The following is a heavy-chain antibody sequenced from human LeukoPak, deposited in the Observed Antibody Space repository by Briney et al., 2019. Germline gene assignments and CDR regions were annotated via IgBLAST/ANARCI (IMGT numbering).Heavy chain of an antibody. J-gene: IGHJ4*02. Sequence: PGGSLXLSCAASGFTFSSYAMSWVRQAPGKGLEWVSAISGSGGSTYYADSVKGRFTISRDNSKNTLYLQMNSLRAEDTAVYYCAKGPVDIVATGGGFDYWGQGTLVTVSS. V-gene: IGHV3-23*01. CDR3: AKGPVDIVATGGGFDY. CDR2: ISGSGGST. CDR1: GFTFSSYA. D-gene: IGHD5-12*01.